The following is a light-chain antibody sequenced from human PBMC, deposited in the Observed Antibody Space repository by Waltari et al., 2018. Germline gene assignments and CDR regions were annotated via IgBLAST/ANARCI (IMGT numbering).Light chain of an antibody. CDR2: GKN. Sequence: SSELTQDPAVSVALGQTVRITCQGDSLRSYYASWYQQKPGQAPVFVIYGKNDRPSGDPDRFSGSSSGDTVTLTITGAQAEDEADYYCNSRDSSGNHLVFGPGTKVTVL. CDR3: NSRDSSGNHLV. CDR1: SLRSYY. J-gene: IGLJ1*01. V-gene: IGLV3-19*01.